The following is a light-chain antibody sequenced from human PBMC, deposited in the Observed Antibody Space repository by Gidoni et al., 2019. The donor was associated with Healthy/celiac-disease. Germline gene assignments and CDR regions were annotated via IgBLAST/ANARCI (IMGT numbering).Light chain of an antibody. CDR1: QGISSY. V-gene: IGKV1-8*01. CDR3: QQYYSYPWT. Sequence: AIRMTQSPSSFSASTGDRVTITCRESQGISSYLAVYQQKPGKAPKLLIYAASTLQSGVPSRFSGSGSGTDFTLTISCLQSEDFATYYCQQYYSYPWTFGQGTKVEIK. J-gene: IGKJ1*01. CDR2: AAS.